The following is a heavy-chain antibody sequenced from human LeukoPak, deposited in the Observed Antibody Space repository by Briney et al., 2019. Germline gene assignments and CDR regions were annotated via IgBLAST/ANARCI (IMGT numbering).Heavy chain of an antibody. V-gene: IGHV3-7*01. CDR3: AREDGYCSGGNCYSYFDS. CDR1: GFTFSSYW. D-gene: IGHD2-15*01. Sequence: GGSLRLSCVASGFTFSSYWMSWVRLAPGKGLEWVAYIKKTGSETYYVDSVKGRFTITRDNTRNSLFLQMYSLRAEDTAVYFCAREDGYCSGGNCYSYFDSWGQGTLVTVSA. J-gene: IGHJ4*02. CDR2: IKKTGSET.